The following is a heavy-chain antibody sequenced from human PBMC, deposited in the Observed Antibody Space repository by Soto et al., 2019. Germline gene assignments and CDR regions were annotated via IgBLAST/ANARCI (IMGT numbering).Heavy chain of an antibody. Sequence: PGGSLRLSCAASGFTFSDYYMSWIRQAPGKGLEWVSYISSSGSTIYYADSVRGRFTISRDNAKNSLYLQMNSLRAEDTAVYYWVRDQNRGGATIDYYYRKDVWGQGTTGTGSS. CDR2: ISSSGSTI. J-gene: IGHJ6*01. D-gene: IGHD1-26*01. V-gene: IGHV3-11*01. CDR1: GFTFSDYY. CDR3: VRDQNRGGATIDYYYRKDV.